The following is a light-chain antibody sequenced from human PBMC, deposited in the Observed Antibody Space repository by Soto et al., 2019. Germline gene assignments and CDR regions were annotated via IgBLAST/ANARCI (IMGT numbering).Light chain of an antibody. CDR2: GAS. Sequence: IVMTQSPATLSVSPGERVTFSCRASQNVYNKLAWYQLKPGQAPRLLISGASTGATGVPPRFSGSGSGTDFTLTVNSLQSEDIAVYYCQQYHNWPVTFGGGTKVDI. CDR3: QQYHNWPVT. CDR1: QNVYNK. V-gene: IGKV3-15*01. J-gene: IGKJ4*01.